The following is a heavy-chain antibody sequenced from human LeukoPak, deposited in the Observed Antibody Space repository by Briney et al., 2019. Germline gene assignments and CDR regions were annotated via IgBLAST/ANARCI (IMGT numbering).Heavy chain of an antibody. V-gene: IGHV3-7*03. CDR3: AKHYSSGWYTSDN. J-gene: IGHJ4*02. D-gene: IGHD6-19*01. CDR2: IKQDGSEK. Sequence: PGGSLRLSCAASGFTFSSYWMSWVRQAPGKGLEWVANIKQDGSEKYYVDSVKGRFTISRDNSKNTLYLQMNSLRVEDTAVYYCAKHYSSGWYTSDNWGQGTLVTVSS. CDR1: GFTFSSYW.